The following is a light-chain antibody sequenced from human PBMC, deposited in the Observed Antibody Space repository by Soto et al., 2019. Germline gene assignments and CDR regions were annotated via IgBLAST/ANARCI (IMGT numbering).Light chain of an antibody. V-gene: IGKV3-15*01. CDR1: QSVSNY. J-gene: IGKJ1*01. CDR2: GAS. CDR3: QQYNNWPWT. Sequence: EIVLTQSPATLSLSPGERATISCRASQSVSNYLAWYQQKPGQAPRLLIYGASTRAPGFPARFSGSGSGTDFTLTISSLQSEDFAVYYCQQYNNWPWTFGQGTKVDIK.